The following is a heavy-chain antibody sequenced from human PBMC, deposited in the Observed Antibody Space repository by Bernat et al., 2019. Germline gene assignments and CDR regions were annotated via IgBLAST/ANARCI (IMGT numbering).Heavy chain of an antibody. J-gene: IGHJ4*02. Sequence: EVQLVETGGGLIQPGGSLRLSCASSGFTVSSNYMIWVRQAPGKGLEWVSVIYSGGSTYYADSVKGRFTICRDNSKNTLYLQMNSLRAEDTAVYYCATRPSQKGYFDYWGQGTLVTVSS. CDR2: IYSGGST. V-gene: IGHV3-53*02. CDR3: ATRPSQKGYFDY. CDR1: GFTVSSNY.